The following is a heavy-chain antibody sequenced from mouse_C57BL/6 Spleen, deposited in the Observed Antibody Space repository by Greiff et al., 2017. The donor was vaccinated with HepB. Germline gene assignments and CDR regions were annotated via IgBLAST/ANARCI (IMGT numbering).Heavy chain of an antibody. CDR2: INPGSGGT. V-gene: IGHV1-54*01. J-gene: IGHJ2*01. Sequence: QVQLQQSGAELVRPGTSVKVSCKASGYAFTNYLIEWVKQRPGQGLEWIGVINPGSGGTNYNEKFKGKATLTADKSSSTAYMQLSSLTSEDSAVYVCARKGIYDGYYIGYWGQGTTLTVSS. CDR3: ARKGIYDGYYIGY. D-gene: IGHD2-3*01. CDR1: GYAFTNYL.